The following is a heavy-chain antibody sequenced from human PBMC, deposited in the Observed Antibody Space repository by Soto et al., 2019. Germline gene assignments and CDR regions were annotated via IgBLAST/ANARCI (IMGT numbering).Heavy chain of an antibody. V-gene: IGHV3-33*01. CDR1: GFSLCRYG. J-gene: IGHJ4*02. CDR3: ARDLSYWSLLIDH. Sequence: QVQVVESGGGVVQPGGSLRLSCTASGFSLCRYGLHWIRQAPGKGLEWVAGLWSNGITRSYADSVKGRFTISRDTSENMLYLQMNSLGAEDTAVYYCARDLSYWSLLIDHWGQGTLVTVSS. D-gene: IGHD2-8*02. CDR2: LWSNGITR.